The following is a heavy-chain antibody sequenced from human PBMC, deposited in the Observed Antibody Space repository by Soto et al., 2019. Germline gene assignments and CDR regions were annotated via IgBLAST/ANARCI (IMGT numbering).Heavy chain of an antibody. CDR1: GGSISSYY. D-gene: IGHD6-19*01. CDR3: ARADWGSGWLNWFDP. Sequence: LSLTCTVSGGSISSYYWSWIRQPPGKGLEWIGYIYYSGSTNYNPSLKSRVTISVDTSKNQFSLKLSSVTAADTAVYYCARADWGSGWLNWFDPWGQGTLVTVSS. CDR2: IYYSGST. J-gene: IGHJ5*02. V-gene: IGHV4-59*01.